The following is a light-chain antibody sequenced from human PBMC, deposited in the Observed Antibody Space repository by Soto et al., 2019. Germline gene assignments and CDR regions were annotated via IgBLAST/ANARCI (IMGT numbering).Light chain of an antibody. J-gene: IGKJ4*02. CDR2: GAS. V-gene: IGKV3-20*01. CDR1: QSVSSSY. CDR3: QQYGSSLLT. Sequence: EIVLTQSPGTLSLSPGERATLSCRASQSVSSSYVAWYQQKPGQAPRLLIYGASSRATGIPDRFSGSGAETDFTITISRLEPEDVAVYYGQQYGSSLLTFGGGTKVEIK.